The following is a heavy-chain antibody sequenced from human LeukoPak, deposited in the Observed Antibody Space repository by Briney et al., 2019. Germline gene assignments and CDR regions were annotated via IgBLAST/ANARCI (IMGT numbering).Heavy chain of an antibody. CDR3: ARHPLFFCSSTSCYTYYFDY. CDR2: IYYSGST. Sequence: SETLSLTCTVSGGSISSSSYYWGWIRQPPGKGLEWIGSIYYSGSTYYNPSLKSQVTISVDTSKHQFSLKLSSVTAADTAVYYCARHPLFFCSSTSCYTYYFDYWGQGTLVTVSS. J-gene: IGHJ4*02. D-gene: IGHD2-2*02. V-gene: IGHV4-39*01. CDR1: GGSISSSSYY.